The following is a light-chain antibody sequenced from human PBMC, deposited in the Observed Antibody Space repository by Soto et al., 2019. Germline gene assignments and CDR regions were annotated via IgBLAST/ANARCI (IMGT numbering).Light chain of an antibody. V-gene: IGKV1-5*03. Sequence: DIQMTQSPSTLSGSVGDRVTITCRASQTISSWLAWYQQKPGKAPKLLIYKASTLKSGVPSRFSGSGSGTDFPLTTSSLQPDIFASYYCHHYNVYSGAFGKGTRVDIK. CDR2: KAS. CDR3: HHYNVYSGA. J-gene: IGKJ1*01. CDR1: QTISSW.